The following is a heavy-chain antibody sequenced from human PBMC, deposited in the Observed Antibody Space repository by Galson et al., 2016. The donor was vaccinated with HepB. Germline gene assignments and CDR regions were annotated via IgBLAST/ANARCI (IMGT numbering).Heavy chain of an antibody. J-gene: IGHJ3*01. CDR2: ISGSSNYT. V-gene: IGHV3-11*03. Sequence: SLRLSCAASGFVFSENYMSWNRQAPGRGLEWVSYISGSSNYTNFADSGKGRFTVSRDNTRNSLYLQMNSRRVEDTAVYYLARMVAAPSPTFDVWGQGTVVTVSS. CDR3: ARMVAAPSPTFDV. D-gene: IGHD2-15*01. CDR1: GFVFSENY.